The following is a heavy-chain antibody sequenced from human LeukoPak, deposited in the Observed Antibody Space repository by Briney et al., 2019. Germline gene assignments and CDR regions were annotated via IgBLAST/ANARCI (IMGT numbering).Heavy chain of an antibody. D-gene: IGHD2-2*01. CDR2: IYRSGST. V-gene: IGHV4-38-2*02. CDR1: GYSISSGYY. J-gene: IGHJ6*03. Sequence: SETLSLTCTVSGYSISSGYYWVWIRQPPGKGLEWIGSIYRSGSTNYNPSLKSRVTISVDTSKNQFSLEVSSVTAADTAVYYCARGDCSSTICYSPMDVWGKGTTVTVSS. CDR3: ARGDCSSTICYSPMDV.